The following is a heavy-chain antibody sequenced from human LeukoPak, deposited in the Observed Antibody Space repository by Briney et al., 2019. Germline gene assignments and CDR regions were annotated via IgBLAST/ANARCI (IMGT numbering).Heavy chain of an antibody. CDR2: ISSSGSTI. Sequence: GGSLRLSCAASGFTFSDYYMSWIRQAPGKGLEWVSYISSSGSTIYYADSVEGRFTISRDNAKNSLYLQMNSLRAEDTAVYYCARFSINSSGYLDYWGQGTLVTVSS. V-gene: IGHV3-11*01. CDR1: GFTFSDYY. D-gene: IGHD3-22*01. J-gene: IGHJ4*02. CDR3: ARFSINSSGYLDY.